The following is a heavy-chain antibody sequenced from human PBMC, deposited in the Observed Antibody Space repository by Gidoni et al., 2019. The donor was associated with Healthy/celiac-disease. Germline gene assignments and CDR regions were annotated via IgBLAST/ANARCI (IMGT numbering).Heavy chain of an antibody. J-gene: IGHJ3*02. D-gene: IGHD3-10*01. CDR1: GSTFSCSA. V-gene: IGHV3-30*04. Sequence: QVQLVESGGGVVQPGRSLRLSCAASGSTFSCSALPWFPQAPGKGLEWVAVISYDGSNKYYADSVKGRFTISRDSSKNPLYLQMNSLRAEDTAVYYCARDYGAIYYDGSGSYREGDAFDIWGQGTMVTVSS. CDR2: ISYDGSNK. CDR3: ARDYGAIYYDGSGSYREGDAFDI.